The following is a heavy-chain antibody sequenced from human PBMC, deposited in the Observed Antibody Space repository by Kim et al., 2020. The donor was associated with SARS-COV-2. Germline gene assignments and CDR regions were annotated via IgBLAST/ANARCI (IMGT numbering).Heavy chain of an antibody. J-gene: IGHJ3*02. CDR3: TTETARILWFGESTDAFDI. Sequence: GRFTIPRDDSKNTLYLQMNSLKTEDTAVYYCTTETARILWFGESTDAFDIWGQGTMVTVSS. D-gene: IGHD3-10*01. V-gene: IGHV3-15*01.